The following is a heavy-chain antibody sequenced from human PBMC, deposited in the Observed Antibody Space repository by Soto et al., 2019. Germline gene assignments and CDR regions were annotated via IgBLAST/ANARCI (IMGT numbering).Heavy chain of an antibody. J-gene: IGHJ4*02. CDR3: AKDIGFEGYQPLDY. CDR1: GFTFSSYG. D-gene: IGHD2-2*01. V-gene: IGHV3-30*18. Sequence: GGSLRLSCAASGFTFSSYGMHWVRQAPGKGLEWVAVISYDGSNKYYADSVKGRFTISRDNSKNTLYLQMNSLRAEDTAVYYCAKDIGFEGYQPLDYWGQGT. CDR2: ISYDGSNK.